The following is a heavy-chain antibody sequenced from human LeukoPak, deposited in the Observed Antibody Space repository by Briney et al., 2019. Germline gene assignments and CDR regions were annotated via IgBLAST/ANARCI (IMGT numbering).Heavy chain of an antibody. J-gene: IGHJ3*02. CDR2: IYPGDSDT. Sequence: ASLKISWEGAGFGFTSYGMGWDRQKPGKGLERMGIIYPGDSDTRYSPSFQGQVTISADKSISTAYLQWSSLKASDTAMYYCARRRITTGDAFDIWGQGTMVTVSS. V-gene: IGHV5-51*01. CDR1: GFGFTSYG. D-gene: IGHD4-17*01. CDR3: ARRRITTGDAFDI.